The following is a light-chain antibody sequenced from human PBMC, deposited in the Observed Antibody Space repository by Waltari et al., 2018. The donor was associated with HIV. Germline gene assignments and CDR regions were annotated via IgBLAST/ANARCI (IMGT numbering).Light chain of an antibody. J-gene: IGKJ1*01. CDR3: QQYYSSPRT. V-gene: IGKV4-1*01. Sequence: DTVITQSPDSLAVPLVQGATTNCQSSQVVLSRSNHENYLAWYQQKPGQAPKLLIYWAFTRDSGVPDRFSGSGSGTDFSLTISSLQAEDVAVYYCQQYYSSPRTFGQGTKVEIK. CDR2: WAF. CDR1: QVVLSRSNHENY.